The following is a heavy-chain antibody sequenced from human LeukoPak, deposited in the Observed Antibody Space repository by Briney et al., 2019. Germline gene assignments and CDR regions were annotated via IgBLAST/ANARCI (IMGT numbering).Heavy chain of an antibody. V-gene: IGHV4-30-4*08. Sequence: SETLSLTCTVPGGSISSGDYYWSWIRQPPGKGLEWIGYIYYSGSTYYNPSLKSRVTISVDTSKNQFSLKLSSVTAADTAVYYCARGLLGCSGGSCYVWAFDIWGQGTMVTVSS. CDR2: IYYSGST. J-gene: IGHJ3*02. CDR3: ARGLLGCSGGSCYVWAFDI. D-gene: IGHD2-15*01. CDR1: GGSISSGDYY.